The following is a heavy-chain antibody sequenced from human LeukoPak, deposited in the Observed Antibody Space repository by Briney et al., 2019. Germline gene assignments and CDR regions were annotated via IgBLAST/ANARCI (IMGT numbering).Heavy chain of an antibody. V-gene: IGHV4-59*08. CDR2: IYYSGST. Sequence: SETLSLTCTVSGGSISSYYWSWIRQPPGKGLEGIGYIYYSGSTNYNPSLKSRVTISVDTSKNQFSLKLSSVTAADTAVYYCAGSIRGYERSIDYWGQGTLVTVSS. D-gene: IGHD5-12*01. CDR3: AGSIRGYERSIDY. J-gene: IGHJ4*02. CDR1: GGSISSYY.